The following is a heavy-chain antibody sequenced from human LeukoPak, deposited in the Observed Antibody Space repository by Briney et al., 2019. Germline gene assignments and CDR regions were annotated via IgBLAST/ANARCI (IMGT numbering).Heavy chain of an antibody. J-gene: IGHJ4*02. Sequence: GWSLRLSCVASGFTSGHIFTDYWMTWVRQVPGKGLEWVANINQDGSQTYYLDSVKARFTISRDNAKESVSLQMNSLRAEDTAIYYCSAILYHWGQGTLVTVSS. CDR1: GFTSGHIFTDYW. CDR3: SAILYH. CDR2: INQDGSQT. V-gene: IGHV3-7*01. D-gene: IGHD2-2*01.